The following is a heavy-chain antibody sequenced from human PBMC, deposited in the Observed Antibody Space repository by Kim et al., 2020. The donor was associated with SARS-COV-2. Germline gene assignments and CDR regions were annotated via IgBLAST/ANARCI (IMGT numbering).Heavy chain of an antibody. V-gene: IGHV7-4-1*02. CDR3: ASSGSGSPRGVDY. D-gene: IGHD6-19*01. Sequence: YAQGFTGRFVFSLDTSVSTAYLQISSLKAEDTAVYYCASSGSGSPRGVDYWGQGTLVTVSS. J-gene: IGHJ4*02.